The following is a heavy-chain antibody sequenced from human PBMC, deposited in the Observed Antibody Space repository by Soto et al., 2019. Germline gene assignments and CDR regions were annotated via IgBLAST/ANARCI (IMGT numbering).Heavy chain of an antibody. CDR3: ARTYYYDSSGLSSYGIDV. CDR1: GGSISSYY. CDR2: IYTSGST. V-gene: IGHV4-4*07. D-gene: IGHD3-22*01. Sequence: PSETLSLTCTVSGGSISSYYWSWIRQPAGKGLEWIGRIYTSGSTNYNPSLKSRVTMSVDTSKNQFSLKLSSVTAADTAVYYCARTYYYDSSGLSSYGIDVLGQGTTVTVSS. J-gene: IGHJ6*02.